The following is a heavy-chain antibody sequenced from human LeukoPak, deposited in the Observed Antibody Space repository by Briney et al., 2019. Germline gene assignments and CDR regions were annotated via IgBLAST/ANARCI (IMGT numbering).Heavy chain of an antibody. D-gene: IGHD2-21*02. CDR3: ARDFAETADWFDP. CDR2: ISTRSSQI. Sequence: GGSLRLSCAASGFSLSSYSMNWVRQAPGKGLEWVSTISTRSSQIYYADSVKGRFTVSRDNAKNSLFLQMNSLRAEDTAVYHCARDFAETADWFDPWGQGVLVTVSS. CDR1: GFSLSSYS. J-gene: IGHJ5*02. V-gene: IGHV3-21*01.